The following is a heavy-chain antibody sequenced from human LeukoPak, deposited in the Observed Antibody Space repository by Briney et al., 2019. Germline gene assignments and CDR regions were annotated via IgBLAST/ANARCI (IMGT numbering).Heavy chain of an antibody. D-gene: IGHD6-6*01. J-gene: IGHJ4*02. Sequence: ASVKVSFKAAGYTFTVYNMHRVCQAPGQGLEWMGWINPNSGGTNYAQKFQGRVTMTRDTSISTAYMELIRLRSADTAVYSCARVGGAFTAWSSLLDYWGQGTLVTVSS. CDR2: INPNSGGT. CDR1: GYTFTVYN. V-gene: IGHV1-2*02. CDR3: ARVGGAFTAWSSLLDY.